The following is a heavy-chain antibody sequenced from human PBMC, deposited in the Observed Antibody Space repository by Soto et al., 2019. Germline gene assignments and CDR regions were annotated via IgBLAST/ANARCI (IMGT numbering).Heavy chain of an antibody. J-gene: IGHJ4*02. CDR3: AAAPRY. CDR1: GGSISGYY. D-gene: IGHD2-15*01. V-gene: IGHV4-59*01. Sequence: QVQLQESGPGLVKPSETLSLTCSVSGGSISGYYWRWIRQTPEKGLEWIGYIYYSGSTNYNPSLKSRVTMLIVMSKNQCSRKLTSVSAADTAVYYCAAAPRYWGQGILVTVSS. CDR2: IYYSGST.